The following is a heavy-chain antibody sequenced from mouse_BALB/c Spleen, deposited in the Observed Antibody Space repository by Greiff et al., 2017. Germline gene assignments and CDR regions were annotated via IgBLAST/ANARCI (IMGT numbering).Heavy chain of an antibody. CDR1: GFTFSSYG. Sequence: EVQRVESGGGLVQPGGSLKLSCAASGFTFSSYGMSWVRQTPDKRLELVATINSNGGSTYYPDSVKGRFTISRDNAKNTLYLQMSSLKSEDTAMYYCARDRWLLDYWGQGTTLTVSS. V-gene: IGHV5-6-3*01. J-gene: IGHJ2*01. CDR3: ARDRWLLDY. CDR2: INSNGGST. D-gene: IGHD2-3*01.